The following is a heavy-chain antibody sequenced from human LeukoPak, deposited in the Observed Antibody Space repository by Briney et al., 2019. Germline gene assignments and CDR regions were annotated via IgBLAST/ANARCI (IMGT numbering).Heavy chain of an antibody. V-gene: IGHV3-7*01. J-gene: IGHJ4*02. CDR2: IKEDGSEK. Sequence: GGALRLSCAGSGFIFNAYWISWVRQAPGKGLEGVANIKEDGSEKNYGDSVKGRFTISRDNAKNSLYLQMNSLRAEDTAVYYCATEYSNSPWFDYWGQGTLLTVSS. D-gene: IGHD6-6*01. CDR1: GFIFNAYW. CDR3: ATEYSNSPWFDY.